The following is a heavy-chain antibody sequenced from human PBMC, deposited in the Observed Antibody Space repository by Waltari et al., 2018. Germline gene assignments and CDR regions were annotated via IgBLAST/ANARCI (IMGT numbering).Heavy chain of an antibody. CDR3: ARGGDRISAAGRNAFDI. V-gene: IGHV4-4*07. CDR1: GGSINNYF. CDR2: FYNGDTI. Sequence: QVHLQESGPGLVKPSETLSLTCTVSGGSINNYFWGWIRQPAGKGLDWIGRFYNGDTINFKPSLKSRVSMSVDTSKNQFSLKLTSVTAADTAMYYCARGGDRISAAGRNAFDIWGQGTLVNVSS. J-gene: IGHJ3*02. D-gene: IGHD2-15*01.